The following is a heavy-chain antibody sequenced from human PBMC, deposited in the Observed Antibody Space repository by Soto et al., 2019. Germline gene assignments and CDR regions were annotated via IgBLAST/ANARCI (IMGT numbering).Heavy chain of an antibody. J-gene: IGHJ5*02. Sequence: QVQLRESGPGLVKPSETLSLICAVSGGSMSTYYWTWIRQPPGKGLEWIGYIYDSGSANYNPSLKSRVPISVHTSKNQFARQRRSVTAADSAVYYCARGAYCSSTSCYIRGAHTYLRFDPWGQGTLVTVSS. CDR3: ARGAYCSSTSCYIRGAHTYLRFDP. V-gene: IGHV4-59*01. D-gene: IGHD2-2*02. CDR2: IYDSGSA. CDR1: GGSMSTYY.